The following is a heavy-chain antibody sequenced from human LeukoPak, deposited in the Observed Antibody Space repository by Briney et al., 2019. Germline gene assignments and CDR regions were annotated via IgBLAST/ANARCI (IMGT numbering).Heavy chain of an antibody. CDR2: ISGDGTRT. CDR1: GLTFSSHW. V-gene: IGHV3-23*01. J-gene: IGHJ4*02. CDR3: AKWPEGAMDYFDY. Sequence: QPGGSLRLSCAASGLTFSSHWMHWVRQAPGKGLEWVSAISGDGTRTYYADSVKGRFTISRDNSKNTLYLEMSSLRVEDTAIYYCAKWPEGAMDYFDYWGQGTLVTVSS. D-gene: IGHD3-16*01.